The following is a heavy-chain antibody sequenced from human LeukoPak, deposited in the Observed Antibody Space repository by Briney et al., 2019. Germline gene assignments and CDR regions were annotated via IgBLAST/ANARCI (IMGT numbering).Heavy chain of an antibody. CDR3: ARGWWNDGFDI. V-gene: IGHV3-21*01. CDR1: GFTFSTNW. Sequence: GGSLRLSCAASGFTFSTNWMSWLRQAPGKGLEWVSSISSSSAYIYYADSLKGRFTISRDNAKNSVYLQMNSLRDEDTSVYYCARGWWNDGFDIWGQGTMVTVSS. D-gene: IGHD2-15*01. CDR2: ISSSSAYI. J-gene: IGHJ3*02.